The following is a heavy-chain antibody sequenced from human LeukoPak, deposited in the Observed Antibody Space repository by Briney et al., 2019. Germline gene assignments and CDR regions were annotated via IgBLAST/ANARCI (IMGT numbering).Heavy chain of an antibody. CDR2: ISSSGSTI. CDR1: GFTFSDYY. J-gene: IGHJ6*03. V-gene: IGHV3-11*04. Sequence: GRSLRLSCAASGFTFSDYYMSWIRQAPGKGLEWVSYISSSGSTIYYADSVKGRFTISRDNAKNSLYLQMNSLRAEDTAVYYCARLQYYYYMDVWGKGTTVTVSS. CDR3: ARLQYYYYMDV. D-gene: IGHD4-11*01.